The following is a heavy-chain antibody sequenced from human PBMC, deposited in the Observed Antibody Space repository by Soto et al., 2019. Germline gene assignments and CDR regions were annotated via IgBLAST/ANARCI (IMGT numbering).Heavy chain of an antibody. J-gene: IGHJ6*03. D-gene: IGHD2-15*01. V-gene: IGHV3-33*06. Sequence: GGSLRLSCAASGFTFSSYGMHWVRQAPGKGLEWVAVIWYDGYTHYADSVKGQFIISRDNSENTLYLQMNSLRAEDTALYYCAKGLGGYNHYYMDVWGKGTTVTVSS. CDR1: GFTFSSYG. CDR3: AKGLGGYNHYYMDV. CDR2: IWYDGYT.